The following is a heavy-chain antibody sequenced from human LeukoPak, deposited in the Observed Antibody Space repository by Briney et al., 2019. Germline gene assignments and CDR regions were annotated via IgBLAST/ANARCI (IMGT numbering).Heavy chain of an antibody. CDR1: GFTFDDYA. D-gene: IGHD6-19*01. V-gene: IGHV3-9*01. Sequence: PGGSLRLSCAASGFTFDDYAMHWVRQAPGKGLEWVSGISWNSGSIGYADSVKGRFTISRDNSKNTLYLQMNSLRAEDTAVYYCARDWCSSGWYDCYGMDVWGQGTTVTVSS. J-gene: IGHJ6*02. CDR3: ARDWCSSGWYDCYGMDV. CDR2: ISWNSGSI.